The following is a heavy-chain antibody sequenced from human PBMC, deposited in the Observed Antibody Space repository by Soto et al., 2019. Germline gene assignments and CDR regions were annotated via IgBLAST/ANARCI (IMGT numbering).Heavy chain of an antibody. CDR2: IYYSGRT. V-gene: IGHV4-59*01. D-gene: IGHD4-17*01. J-gene: IGHJ6*02. CDR1: GGSISPYY. Sequence: PSETLSLTCTVSGGSISPYYWSWICHPPGNGLEWIGYIYYSGRTYYNPSLKSRVTISVDTSRNQFSLNLSSVTAADTGVYYCARDLRFQGHDYADYLGYGMDVWGQGTTVTVSS. CDR3: ARDLRFQGHDYADYLGYGMDV.